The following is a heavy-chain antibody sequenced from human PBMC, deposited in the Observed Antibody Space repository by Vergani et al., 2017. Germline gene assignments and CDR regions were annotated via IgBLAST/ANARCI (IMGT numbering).Heavy chain of an antibody. V-gene: IGHV3-74*01. CDR3: ARDDRLTIFGVVSYYFDY. Sequence: EVQLVESGGGLVQPGGSLRLSCAASGFTFSSYWMHSVRQAPGKGLVWVSRINSDGSSTSYADSVKGRFTISRDNAKNTLYLQMNSLRAEDTAVYYCARDDRLTIFGVVSYYFDYWGQGTLVTVSS. J-gene: IGHJ4*02. CDR1: GFTFSSYW. CDR2: INSDGSST. D-gene: IGHD3-3*01.